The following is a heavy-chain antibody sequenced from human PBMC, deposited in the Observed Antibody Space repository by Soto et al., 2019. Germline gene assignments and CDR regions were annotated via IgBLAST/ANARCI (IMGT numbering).Heavy chain of an antibody. CDR3: ARNLAKGGWGAGFDY. J-gene: IGHJ4*02. D-gene: IGHD3-16*01. Sequence: ASVKVSCKASGYTFTVYYMHWVRQAPGQGLEWMGWINPKSGGTMYPQKFQGRVTMTWDTSISTAYMALTRLRSDDTAVYYCARNLAKGGWGAGFDYWGQGTLVTVSS. CDR2: INPKSGGT. CDR1: GYTFTVYY. V-gene: IGHV1-2*02.